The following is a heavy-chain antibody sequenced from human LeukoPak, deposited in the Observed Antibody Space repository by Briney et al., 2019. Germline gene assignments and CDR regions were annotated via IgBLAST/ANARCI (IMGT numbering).Heavy chain of an antibody. J-gene: IGHJ6*03. D-gene: IGHD6-13*01. CDR2: INHSGST. CDR3: AREPPYSSSWSYYYYYYMDV. V-gene: IGHV4-34*01. Sequence: SETLSLTCAVYGGSFSGYYWSWIRQPPGKGLEWIGEINHSGSTNYNPSLKSRVTISVDTSKNQFSLKLSSVTAADTAVYYCAREPPYSSSWSYYYYYYMDVWGKGTTVTVSS. CDR1: GGSFSGYY.